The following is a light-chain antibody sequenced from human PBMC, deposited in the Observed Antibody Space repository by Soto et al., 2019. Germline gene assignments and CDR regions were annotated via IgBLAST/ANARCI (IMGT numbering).Light chain of an antibody. CDR2: WAS. Sequence: DIVMTQSPDSLAVSLGERATINCKSSQSVLYSPNNKNYLAWYQQKPGQPPKLLIYWASTRESGVPDRFSGSGSGTDFTLTISSLQAEDVEVYYCQQYYSTPQTFGQGTKVEVK. J-gene: IGKJ1*01. CDR1: QSVLYSPNNKNY. V-gene: IGKV4-1*01. CDR3: QQYYSTPQT.